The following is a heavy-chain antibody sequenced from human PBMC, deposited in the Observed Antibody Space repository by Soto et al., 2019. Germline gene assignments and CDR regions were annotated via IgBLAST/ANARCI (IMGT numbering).Heavy chain of an antibody. CDR1: GFIFSDHY. Sequence: EVQLVESGGGLVQPGGSLRLSCGASGFIFSDHYMDWVRQAPGKGLEWVGRIRNKANSYSLQYAASVKGRFIISRDDSQNSLYLQMNSLKTEDTAVHYCARVRLSGPPEGKVFDLWGQGTMVTVSS. CDR2: IRNKANSYSL. CDR3: ARVRLSGPPEGKVFDL. D-gene: IGHD3-10*01. V-gene: IGHV3-72*01. J-gene: IGHJ3*01.